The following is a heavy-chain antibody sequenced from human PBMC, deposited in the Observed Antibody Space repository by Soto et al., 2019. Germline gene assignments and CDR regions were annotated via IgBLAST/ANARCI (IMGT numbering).Heavy chain of an antibody. CDR1: GGSLSGYY. J-gene: IGHJ4*02. V-gene: IGHV4-34*01. Sequence: SETLSLTCAVYGGSLSGYYWSWIRQSPGKGLEWIGEINHSGSTNYNPSLKSRVTISVDTSKNQFSLKLSSVTAADTAVYYCARASGGVPDNWVQRILVT. D-gene: IGHD3-10*01. CDR3: ARASGGVPDN. CDR2: INHSGST.